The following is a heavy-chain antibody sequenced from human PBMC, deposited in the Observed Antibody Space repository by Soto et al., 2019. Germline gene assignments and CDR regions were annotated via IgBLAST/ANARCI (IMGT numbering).Heavy chain of an antibody. CDR3: ARVRARLLSHAFDF. D-gene: IGHD3-16*02. CDR1: GGSFTDYY. J-gene: IGHJ3*01. CDR2: INHSGST. V-gene: IGHV4-34*01. Sequence: QVQLQQWGAGLLKPSETLSLTCAVYGGSFTDYYWTWIRQPPGKGLEWIGEINHSGSTNYNPSLKNRVTISRDTSKNKFSLKVNSVTAADTAVYFCARVRARLLSHAFDFWGQGTLVTVSS.